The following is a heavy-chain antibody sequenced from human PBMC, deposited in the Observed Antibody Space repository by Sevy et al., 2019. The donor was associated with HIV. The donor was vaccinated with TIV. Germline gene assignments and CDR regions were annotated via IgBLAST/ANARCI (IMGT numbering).Heavy chain of an antibody. V-gene: IGHV1-18*01. CDR2: ISPYTGDT. CDR1: GYTFRSYG. J-gene: IGHJ4*02. Sequence: ASVKVSCRASGYTFRSYGISWVRQAPGQGLEWMGWISPYTGDTDFARNVQARVSMTSDTSTSTAYMELRSLRSDDTAVYYCARDKPQGVVVIPGAMWGGIDYRGQGTPVTVSS. D-gene: IGHD2-2*01. CDR3: ARDKPQGVVVIPGAMWGGIDY.